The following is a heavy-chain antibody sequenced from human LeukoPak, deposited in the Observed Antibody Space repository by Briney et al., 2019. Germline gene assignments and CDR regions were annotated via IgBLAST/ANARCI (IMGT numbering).Heavy chain of an antibody. V-gene: IGHV3-21*01. J-gene: IGHJ2*01. CDR3: ARDKGTEGLLPRGDWYFDL. CDR1: GFTFSSYS. Sequence: GGSLRLSCAASGFTFSSYSMNWVRQAPGKGLEWVSSISSSSTYIYYAGPVKGRFTISRDNAKNSLFLQMNSLRAEDTAVYYCARDKGTEGLLPRGDWYFDLWGRGTLVTVSS. D-gene: IGHD3-3*01. CDR2: ISSSSTYI.